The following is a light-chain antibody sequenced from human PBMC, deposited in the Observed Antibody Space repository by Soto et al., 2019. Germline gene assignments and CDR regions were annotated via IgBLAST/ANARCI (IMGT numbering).Light chain of an antibody. CDR1: QSVTTQ. CDR2: GAS. Sequence: IVLTQSPGTLSLSPGETATLSCRASQSVTTQLAWYQQKRGRAPRLIIHGASRRATGIPDRFSGSGSGTDFTLTISRLEPEDFAVYYCQQYGSSPRITFGQGTRLEIK. V-gene: IGKV3-20*01. CDR3: QQYGSSPRIT. J-gene: IGKJ5*01.